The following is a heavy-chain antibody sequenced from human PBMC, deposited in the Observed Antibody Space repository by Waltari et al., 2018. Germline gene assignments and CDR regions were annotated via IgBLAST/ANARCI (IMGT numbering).Heavy chain of an antibody. CDR2: TYPGDSDT. J-gene: IGHJ4*02. CDR1: GYSFTSYW. D-gene: IGHD3-22*01. V-gene: IGHV5-51*01. Sequence: EVQLVQSGAEVKKPGESLKISCKGSGYSFTSYWIGWVRQMPGKGLEWMGSTYPGDSDTRYSPSFQGQVTISADKSISTAYLQWSSLKASDTAMYYCARGYYYDSSGYYLPDYWGQGTLVTVSS. CDR3: ARGYYYDSSGYYLPDY.